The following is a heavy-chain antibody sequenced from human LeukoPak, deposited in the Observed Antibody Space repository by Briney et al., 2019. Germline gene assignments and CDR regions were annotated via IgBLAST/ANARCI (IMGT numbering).Heavy chain of an antibody. Sequence: ASVKVSCKASGYTFTGYYMHWVRQAPGQGLEWMGSINPDNADTNYAQNFQGRVTMTRDTSLNTAYMDLSRLRSDDTAVYYCAIMGDTFDIWGQGTTVTVSS. CDR2: INPDNADT. CDR3: AIMGDTFDI. D-gene: IGHD2-8*01. J-gene: IGHJ3*02. V-gene: IGHV1-2*02. CDR1: GYTFTGYY.